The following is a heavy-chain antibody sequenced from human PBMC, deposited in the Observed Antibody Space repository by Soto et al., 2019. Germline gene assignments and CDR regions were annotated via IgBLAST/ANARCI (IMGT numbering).Heavy chain of an antibody. J-gene: IGHJ4*02. V-gene: IGHV3-7*01. Sequence: EVQLVESGGGLVQPGGSLRLSCAASGFTFNSYWMSWVRQAPGKGLEWVANIKQDGSEKYYVDSVKGRFTISRDNAKNSLYLQMSSLRAEDTAVYYCAKADEARAGYGRWGQGTLVTVSS. CDR3: AKADEARAGYGR. CDR1: GFTFNSYW. D-gene: IGHD3-16*01. CDR2: IKQDGSEK.